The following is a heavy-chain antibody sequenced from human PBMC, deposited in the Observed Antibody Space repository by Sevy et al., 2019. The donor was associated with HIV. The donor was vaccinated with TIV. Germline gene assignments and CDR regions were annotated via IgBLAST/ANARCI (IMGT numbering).Heavy chain of an antibody. CDR1: GFTFSSYE. Sequence: GGSLRLSCEASGFTFSSYEMNWVRQAPEKGLEWVSYFSSSGTTIKYADSVKGRFTISRDNAKNSLYMQMNSLRAEDTAVYYCARVDANYDKGFDPWGQGTLVTVSS. CDR2: FSSSGTTI. V-gene: IGHV3-48*03. CDR3: ARVDANYDKGFDP. D-gene: IGHD3-22*01. J-gene: IGHJ5*02.